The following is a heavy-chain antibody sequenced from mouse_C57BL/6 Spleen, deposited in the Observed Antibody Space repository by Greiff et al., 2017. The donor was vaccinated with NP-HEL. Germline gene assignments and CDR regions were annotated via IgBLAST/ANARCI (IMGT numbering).Heavy chain of an antibody. CDR1: GYTFTSYW. CDR3: TRGSNYEGFAMDY. Sequence: VQLQQSGTVLARPGASVKMSCKTSGYTFTSYWMHWVKQRPGQGLEWIGAIYPGNSDTSYNQKFKGKAKLTAVTSASTAYMELSSLTNEDSAVYYCTRGSNYEGFAMDYWGQGTSVTVSS. J-gene: IGHJ4*01. V-gene: IGHV1-5*01. CDR2: IYPGNSDT. D-gene: IGHD2-5*01.